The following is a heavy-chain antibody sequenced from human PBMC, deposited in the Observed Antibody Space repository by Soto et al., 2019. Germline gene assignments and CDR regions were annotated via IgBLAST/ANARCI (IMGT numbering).Heavy chain of an antibody. Sequence: EVQLLESGGGLVHPGGSLRLSCAASGFTFSYYAMGWVRQAPGKGLEWVSVISDSGGTTYYTDSVKGRFTISRDNSKNTLYLQMSSLRAEDTAIYYYAKDATRSNGWYYFDYWGQGTLVTVSS. D-gene: IGHD6-19*01. V-gene: IGHV3-23*01. CDR1: GFTFSYYA. J-gene: IGHJ4*02. CDR2: ISDSGGTT. CDR3: AKDATRSNGWYYFDY.